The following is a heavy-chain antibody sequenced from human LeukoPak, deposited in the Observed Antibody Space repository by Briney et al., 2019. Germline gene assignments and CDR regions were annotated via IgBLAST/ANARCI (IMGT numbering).Heavy chain of an antibody. CDR1: GFTFDDYA. CDR3: AKPDGPDY. Sequence: PGRSLRLSCAASGFTFDDYAMHWVRQAPGKGLEWVSGISWNSGSIGYADSVKGRFTISRDNSKNTLSLQMNSLRAEDTAVYYCAKPDGPDYWGQGTLVTVSS. CDR2: ISWNSGSI. V-gene: IGHV3-9*01. J-gene: IGHJ4*02. D-gene: IGHD1-14*01.